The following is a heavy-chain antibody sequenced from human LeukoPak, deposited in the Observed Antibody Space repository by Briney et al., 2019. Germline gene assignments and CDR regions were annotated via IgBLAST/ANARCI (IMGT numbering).Heavy chain of an antibody. D-gene: IGHD3-22*01. CDR1: GGSISSYY. J-gene: IGHJ4*02. CDR3: ARDGEYYYDSRLSYYFGY. V-gene: IGHV4-4*07. CDR2: IYTSGST. Sequence: SETLSLTCTVSGGSISSYYWSWIRQPAGKGLEWIGRIYTSGSTNYNPSLKSRVTMSVDTSKNQFSLKLSSVTAADTAVYYCARDGEYYYDSRLSYYFGYWGQGTLVTVSS.